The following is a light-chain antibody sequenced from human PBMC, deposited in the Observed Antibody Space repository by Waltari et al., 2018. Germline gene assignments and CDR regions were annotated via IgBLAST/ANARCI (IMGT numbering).Light chain of an antibody. CDR1: SSDIGGYAY. V-gene: IGLV2-14*03. J-gene: IGLJ2*01. CDR2: DVS. Sequence: QSALPQPASVSGSPGQSLTPSCRGTSSDIGGYAYVSWYPQVPAKAPKLMIYDVSNRPSGVSICFSGSKSVNTASLTISGLQAEDEADYFCSSYIDSSTLELFGGGTSLTVL. CDR3: SSYIDSSTLEL.